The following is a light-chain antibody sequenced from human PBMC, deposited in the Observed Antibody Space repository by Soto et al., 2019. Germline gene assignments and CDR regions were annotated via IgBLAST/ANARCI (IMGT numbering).Light chain of an antibody. CDR3: QQYDNLPFT. J-gene: IGKJ3*01. CDR1: QDISNY. V-gene: IGKV1-33*01. Sequence: DIQMTQSPSSLSASVGDRVTITCHASQDISNYLNWYQQKPGKAPKLLIYDASNLETGVPSRFSGSGSGTDFTFTISSLQPEDFATYYCQQYDNLPFTFGPGTKVDIK. CDR2: DAS.